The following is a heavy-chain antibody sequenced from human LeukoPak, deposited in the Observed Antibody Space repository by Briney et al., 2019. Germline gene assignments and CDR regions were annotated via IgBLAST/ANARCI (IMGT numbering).Heavy chain of an antibody. J-gene: IGHJ6*02. CDR2: ISYSGST. CDR3: ARERRNPVGYYGLDV. D-gene: IGHD2/OR15-2a*01. Sequence: SQTLSLTCNVSGGSISSGGSYWSWIRQHPEKGLEWIGYISYSGSTYYNPPLKSRVTISVDTSKNQFSLKLSSVTAADTAVYYCARERRNPVGYYGLDVWGQGTTVTVSS. CDR1: GGSISSGGSY. V-gene: IGHV4-31*03.